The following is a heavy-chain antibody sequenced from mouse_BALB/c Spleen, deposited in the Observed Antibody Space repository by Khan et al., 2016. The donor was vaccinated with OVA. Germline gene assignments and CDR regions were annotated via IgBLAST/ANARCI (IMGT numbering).Heavy chain of an antibody. CDR1: GYTFTSYV. J-gene: IGHJ3*01. CDR2: IYPFNDDS. D-gene: IGHD1-1*01. V-gene: IGHV1S136*01. Sequence: EVQLQESGPELLKPGASVKMSCKASGYTFTSYVMHWVKQKPGQGLEWIGYIYPFNDDSKYSEKFKDKATLTSDTSSNTAYMELSSLTSEDSAVYSCATQGSTYTWFAYWGQGTLVTVSA. CDR3: ATQGSTYTWFAY.